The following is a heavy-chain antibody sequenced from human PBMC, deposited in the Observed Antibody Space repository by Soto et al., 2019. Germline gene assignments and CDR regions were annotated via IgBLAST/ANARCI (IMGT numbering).Heavy chain of an antibody. Sequence: QVQLVQSGAELKKPGSSVKVSCKASGGTFGNFAISWLRQAPGQGPEWVAGIIPIYGTSNYADDFRGRITLTADESTATAYLELSSLRSEDTAIYYCATGNRDGYNYWYFDLWGRGTQVTVSS. CDR2: IIPIYGTS. D-gene: IGHD2-21*02. V-gene: IGHV1-69*01. CDR1: GGTFGNFA. CDR3: ATGNRDGYNYWYFDL. J-gene: IGHJ2*01.